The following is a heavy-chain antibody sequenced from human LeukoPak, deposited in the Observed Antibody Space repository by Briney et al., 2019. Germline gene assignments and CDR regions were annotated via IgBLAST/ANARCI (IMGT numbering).Heavy chain of an antibody. V-gene: IGHV4-59*03. CDR2: VSYSGST. Sequence: SETLSLTCTVSGGSISSYYWSWIRQPPGKGLEWIGYVSYSGSTKYNPSLKSRVTISLDKSENQLSLKLSSVTAADTAVYYCVKRTDWGNWFDPWGQGTQVTVSS. CDR3: VKRTDWGNWFDP. D-gene: IGHD7-27*01. CDR1: GGSISSYY. J-gene: IGHJ5*02.